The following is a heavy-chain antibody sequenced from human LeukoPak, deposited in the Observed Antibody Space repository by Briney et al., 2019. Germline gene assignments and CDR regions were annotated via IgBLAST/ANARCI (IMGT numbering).Heavy chain of an antibody. D-gene: IGHD6-19*01. CDR3: ARGGSLDY. CDR1: GFTLSSYS. Sequence: PGGSLRLSCATSGFTLSSYSMNWVRQAPGKGLEWVSKISSSGSAIYYADSVKGRFTISRDNAKSSLYLQMNSLRVEDTAIYYCARGGSLDYWGQGTLVTVSS. V-gene: IGHV3-48*04. CDR2: ISSSGSAI. J-gene: IGHJ4*02.